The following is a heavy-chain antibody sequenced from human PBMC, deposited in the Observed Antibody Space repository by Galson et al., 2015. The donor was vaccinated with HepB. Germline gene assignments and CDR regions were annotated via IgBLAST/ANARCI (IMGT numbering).Heavy chain of an antibody. D-gene: IGHD4-17*01. CDR3: AHSDYGVYVFYY. CDR1: GFSLSTRGVG. CDR2: IFWDDDK. Sequence: PALVKPTQTLTLTCTFSGFSLSTRGVGVGWIRQPPGKALEWLALIFWDDDKLYSPSLKSRLTITKDTSKNQVVLTMTNMDPVDTATYYCAHSDYGVYVFYYWGQGTLVTVSS. V-gene: IGHV2-5*02. J-gene: IGHJ4*02.